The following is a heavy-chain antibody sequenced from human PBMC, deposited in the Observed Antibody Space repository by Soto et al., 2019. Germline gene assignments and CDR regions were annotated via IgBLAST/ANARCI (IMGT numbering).Heavy chain of an antibody. Sequence: VQLVESGGGLVQPGRSLRLSCAASGFTFDDYAMHWVRQAPGKGLEWVSGISWNSGSIGYADSVKGRFTISRDNAKNSLYLQMNSLRAEDTALYYCAKDMGEADYYYMDFWGKGTTVTVSS. D-gene: IGHD3-16*01. CDR2: ISWNSGSI. CDR3: AKDMGEADYYYMDF. J-gene: IGHJ6*03. CDR1: GFTFDDYA. V-gene: IGHV3-9*01.